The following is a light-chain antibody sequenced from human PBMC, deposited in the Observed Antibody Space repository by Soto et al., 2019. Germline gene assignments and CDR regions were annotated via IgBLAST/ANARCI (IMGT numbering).Light chain of an antibody. CDR3: RQYYSYLLT. CDR2: AAS. Sequence: AIRMTQSPSSLSASTGDRVTITCRASQGISSYLAWYQQKPGKAPKLLIYAASTLQSGVPSRFSGSGSGTDFTLTISCLQSEDFATYYCRQYYSYLLTFGGGTKVDIK. CDR1: QGISSY. V-gene: IGKV1-8*01. J-gene: IGKJ4*01.